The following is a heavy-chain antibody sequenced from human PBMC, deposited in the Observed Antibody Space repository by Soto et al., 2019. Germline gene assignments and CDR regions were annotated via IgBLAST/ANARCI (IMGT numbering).Heavy chain of an antibody. D-gene: IGHD3-9*01. J-gene: IGHJ4*02. Sequence: VGSLRLSCVASGFNLSHPWMTWVRQAAGKGLEWVGRIKSKTDGGTADYAAPVKGRATISRDDSKNTVYLQMNSLKTEDTAVYYCTTGIYYDILTGYHNVAYWGQGALVTVCS. CDR2: IKSKTDGGTA. CDR3: TTGIYYDILTGYHNVAY. CDR1: GFNLSHPW. V-gene: IGHV3-15*01.